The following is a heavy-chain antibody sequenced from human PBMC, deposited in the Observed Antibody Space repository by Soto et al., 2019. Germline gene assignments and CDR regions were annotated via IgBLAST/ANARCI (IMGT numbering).Heavy chain of an antibody. J-gene: IGHJ3*02. CDR3: ARENDSSGQNAFDI. V-gene: IGHV1-69*10. CDR1: GGTFSSYA. CDR2: IIPILGTA. D-gene: IGHD3-22*01. Sequence: ASVKVSCKASGGTFSSYAISWVRQAPGQGLEWMGGIIPILGTANYAQKFQGRVTITADKSTSTAYMELSSLRSEDTAVYYCARENDSSGQNAFDIWGQGTMVTVSS.